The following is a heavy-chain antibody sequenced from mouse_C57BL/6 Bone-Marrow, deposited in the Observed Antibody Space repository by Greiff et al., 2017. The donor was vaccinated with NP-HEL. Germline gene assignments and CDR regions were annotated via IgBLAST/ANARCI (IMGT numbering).Heavy chain of an antibody. CDR3: AHGYYYAMGY. J-gene: IGHJ4*01. Sequence: QVTLKESGPGILQSSQTLSLTCSFSGFSLSTSGMGVSWIRQPSGKGLEWLAHIYWDDDKRYNPSLKSRLTISKDTSRNQVFLKITSVDTADTATYYCAHGYYYAMGYWGQGASVTVSS. V-gene: IGHV8-12*01. CDR2: IYWDDDK. CDR1: GFSLSTSGMG.